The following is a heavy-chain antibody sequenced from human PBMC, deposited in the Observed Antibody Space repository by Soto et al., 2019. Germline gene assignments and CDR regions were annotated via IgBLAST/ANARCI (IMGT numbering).Heavy chain of an antibody. D-gene: IGHD3-22*01. Sequence: TGGSLRLSCAASGFTSSNYAMNWVRQAPGKGLAWVSGISGSGGSTFYADSAKGRFTISRDNSKNTLYLQMNSLRAEDTAVYYCARGTYYYDSSGKYYFDYWGQGTLVTVSS. J-gene: IGHJ4*02. V-gene: IGHV3-23*01. CDR2: ISGSGGST. CDR1: GFTSSNYA. CDR3: ARGTYYYDSSGKYYFDY.